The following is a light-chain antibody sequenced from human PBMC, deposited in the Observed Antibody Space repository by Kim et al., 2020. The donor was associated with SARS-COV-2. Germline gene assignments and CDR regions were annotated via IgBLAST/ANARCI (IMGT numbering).Light chain of an antibody. V-gene: IGKV3-11*01. CDR3: QQRSNWPPWT. CDR1: QSVSSY. Sequence: PGERATLSCRASQSVSSYLAWYQQKPGQAPRLLIYDASNRATGIPARFSGSGSGTDFTLTISSLEPEDFAVYYCQQRSNWPPWTFGQGTKV. CDR2: DAS. J-gene: IGKJ1*01.